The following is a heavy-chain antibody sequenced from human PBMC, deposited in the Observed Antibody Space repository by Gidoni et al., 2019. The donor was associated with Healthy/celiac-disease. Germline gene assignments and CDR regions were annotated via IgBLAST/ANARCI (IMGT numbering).Heavy chain of an antibody. V-gene: IGHV1-2*04. J-gene: IGHJ6*02. CDR3: ARVLPHGGRSYDV. Sequence: QVQLVQSGAEVKKPGASVKVSCKASGYTFNGYYMHWVRQAPGQGLEWMVWINPNSGGTNYAQKFQGWVTMTRDTSISTAYMELSRLRSDDTAVYYCARVLPHGGRSYDVWGQGTTVTVSS. CDR1: GYTFNGYY. CDR2: INPNSGGT. D-gene: IGHD2-15*01.